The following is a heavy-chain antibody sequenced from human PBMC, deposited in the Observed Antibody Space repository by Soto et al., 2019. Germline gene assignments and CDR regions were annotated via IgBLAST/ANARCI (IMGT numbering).Heavy chain of an antibody. J-gene: IGHJ6*02. D-gene: IGHD6-13*01. CDR1: GGSFSGYY. V-gene: IGHV4-34*01. Sequence: PSETLSLTCAVYGGSFSGYYWSWILQPPGKGLEWIGEINHSGSTNYNPSLKSRVTISVDTSKNQFSLKLSSVTAADTAVYYCARGRIAAAGTGLYYYYYYGMDVWGQGTTVTVSS. CDR2: INHSGST. CDR3: ARGRIAAAGTGLYYYYYYGMDV.